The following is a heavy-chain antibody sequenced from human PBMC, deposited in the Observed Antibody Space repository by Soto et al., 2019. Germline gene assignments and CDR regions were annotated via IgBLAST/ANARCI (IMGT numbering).Heavy chain of an antibody. CDR2: INEDGTKR. Sequence: EVQLVESGGGLVQSGGSLRLSCIASGFSLTRYWMSWVRQTPGKGLEWVAKINEDGTKRDYMESVEGRFTISRDNAKNSRSLQMNSLRADDTAVYYCTRWDGRCSGGSCFFDSWGQGTLVTVSS. V-gene: IGHV3-7*01. D-gene: IGHD2-15*01. CDR1: GFSLTRYW. CDR3: TRWDGRCSGGSCFFDS. J-gene: IGHJ4*02.